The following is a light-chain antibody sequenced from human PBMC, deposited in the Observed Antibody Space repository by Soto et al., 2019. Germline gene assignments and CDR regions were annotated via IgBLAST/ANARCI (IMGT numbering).Light chain of an antibody. CDR3: LSHTTSSNYV. CDR1: SSDIGAYEY. V-gene: IGLV2-14*03. Sequence: QSALTQPASVSGSPGQSITISCSGTSSDIGAYEYVSWYQQHPGKPPKLMIYNINNRPSGVSYRFSGSKSGNTASLTISRLQTEDEADYYCLSHTTSSNYVFGTGTKVTVL. J-gene: IGLJ1*01. CDR2: NIN.